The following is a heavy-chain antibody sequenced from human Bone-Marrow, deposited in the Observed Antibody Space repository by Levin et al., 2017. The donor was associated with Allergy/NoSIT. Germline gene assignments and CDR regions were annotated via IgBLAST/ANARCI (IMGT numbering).Heavy chain of an antibody. V-gene: IGHV4-59*01. CDR2: IYYTGRT. D-gene: IGHD1-26*01. CDR3: ARDDTVGYLDS. J-gene: IGHJ5*01. Sequence: ESLKISCNVSGGSIRSYHWTWVRQPPGKGLEWIGYIYYTGRTNYNPSLKSRVSISVDASKKQFSLNLRSVTAADTAIYYCARDDTVGYLDSWGQGILVTVSS. CDR1: GGSIRSYH.